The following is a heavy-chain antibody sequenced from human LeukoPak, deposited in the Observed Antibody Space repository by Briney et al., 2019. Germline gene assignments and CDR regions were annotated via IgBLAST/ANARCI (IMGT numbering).Heavy chain of an antibody. D-gene: IGHD2-21*01. V-gene: IGHV3-7*01. CDR2: IKEDGSVK. CDR1: GFTFSTSW. CDR3: VRDSDYQRNSGGRYAHYDALDI. J-gene: IGHJ3*02. Sequence: GGSLRLSCAASGFTFSTSWMSWVRRAPGKGLEWVANIKEDGSVKHYVDSMEGRFSISRDNARSSLYLQVNSLRAEDTAVYYCVRDSDYQRNSGGRYAHYDALDIWGHGTMVTVSS.